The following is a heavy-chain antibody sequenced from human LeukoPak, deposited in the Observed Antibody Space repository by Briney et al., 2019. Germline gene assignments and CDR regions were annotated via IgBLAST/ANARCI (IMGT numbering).Heavy chain of an antibody. D-gene: IGHD3-22*01. CDR2: INPNSGGT. V-gene: IGHV1-2*02. CDR3: ARATYYYDSSGYSS. J-gene: IGHJ4*02. Sequence: ASVKVSCKASGYTFTGYYMHWARQAPGQGLEWMGWINPNSGGTNYAQKFQGRVTMTRDTSISTAYMELSRLRSDDTAVYYCARATYYYDSSGYSSWGQGTLVTVSS. CDR1: GYTFTGYY.